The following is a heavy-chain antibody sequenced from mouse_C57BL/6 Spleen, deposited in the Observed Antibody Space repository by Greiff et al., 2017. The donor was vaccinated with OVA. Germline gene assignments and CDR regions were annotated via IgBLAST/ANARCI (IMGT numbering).Heavy chain of an antibody. CDR3: ARRALYYDYDGAWFAY. D-gene: IGHD2-4*01. J-gene: IGHJ3*01. Sequence: EVQLQQSGPELVKPGASVKMSCKASGYTFTDYNMHWVKQSHGKSLEWIGYINPNNGGTSYNQKFKGKATLTVNKSSSTAYMELRSLTSEDSAVYYCARRALYYDYDGAWFAYWGQGTLVTVSA. V-gene: IGHV1-22*01. CDR2: INPNNGGT. CDR1: GYTFTDYN.